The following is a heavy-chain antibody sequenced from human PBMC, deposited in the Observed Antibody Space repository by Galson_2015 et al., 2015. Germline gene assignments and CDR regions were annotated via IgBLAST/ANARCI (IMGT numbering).Heavy chain of an antibody. V-gene: IGHV1-69*13. J-gene: IGHJ5*02. CDR2: IIPIFGTA. CDR1: GGTFSSYA. D-gene: IGHD3-10*01. Sequence: SVKVSCKASGGTFSSYAISWVRQAPGQGLEWMGGIIPIFGTANYAQKFQGRVTITADESTSTAYMELSSLRSEDTAVYYCARERGPGITMVRGVIGWFDPWGQGTLVTVSS. CDR3: ARERGPGITMVRGVIGWFDP.